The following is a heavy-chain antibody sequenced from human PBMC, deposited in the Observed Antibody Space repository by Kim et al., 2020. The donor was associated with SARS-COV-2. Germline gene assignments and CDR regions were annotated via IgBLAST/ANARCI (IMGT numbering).Heavy chain of an antibody. D-gene: IGHD2-15*01. CDR1: GFTFSSYW. Sequence: GGSLRLSCAASGFTFSSYWMSWVRQAPGKGLEWVANIKQDGSEKYYVDSVKGRFTISRDNAKNSLYLQMNSLRAEDTAVYYCARVNVDIVVVVAAYDAFDIWGQGTMVTVSS. CDR2: IKQDGSEK. V-gene: IGHV3-7*01. CDR3: ARVNVDIVVVVAAYDAFDI. J-gene: IGHJ3*02.